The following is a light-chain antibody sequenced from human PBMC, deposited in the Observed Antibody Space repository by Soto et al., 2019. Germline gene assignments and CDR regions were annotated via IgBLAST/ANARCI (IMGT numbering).Light chain of an antibody. CDR3: QQSYSTPST. CDR1: QSISSY. J-gene: IGKJ3*01. V-gene: IGKV1-39*01. CDR2: AAS. Sequence: DIQMTQSPSSLSASVGDRVTITCRASQSISSYLNWYQQKPGKAPKLLIYAASSLQSGVPSRFSGSGSGTEFTLTIISLQPEDFATYYCQQSYSTPSTFGPGTKVDIK.